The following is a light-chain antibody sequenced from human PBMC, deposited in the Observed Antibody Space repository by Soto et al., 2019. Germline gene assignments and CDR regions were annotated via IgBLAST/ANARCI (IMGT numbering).Light chain of an antibody. CDR3: SSDASRGL. CDR1: SSDVGGYKY. V-gene: IGLV2-14*01. J-gene: IGLJ2*01. Sequence: QPVLTQPASVSGSPGQSITISCTGTSSDVGGYKYVSWYQQHPGRAPKLMIYEVSKRPSGVSNRFSGSKSGNTASLTISGLQAEDEADYYCSSDASRGLFGGGTKLTVL. CDR2: EVS.